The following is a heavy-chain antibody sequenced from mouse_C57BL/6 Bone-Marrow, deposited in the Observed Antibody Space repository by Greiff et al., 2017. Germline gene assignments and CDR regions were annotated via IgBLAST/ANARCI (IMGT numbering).Heavy chain of an antibody. J-gene: IGHJ2*01. CDR3: ARSYYGSRDY. CDR2: IDPSDSYT. D-gene: IGHD1-1*01. Sequence: QVHVKQPGAELVRPGTSVKLSCKASGYTFTSYWMHWVKQRPGQGLEWIGVIDPSDSYTNYNQKFKGKATLTVDTSSSTAYMQLSSLTSEDSAVYYCARSYYGSRDYWGQGTTLTVSS. CDR1: GYTFTSYW. V-gene: IGHV1-59*01.